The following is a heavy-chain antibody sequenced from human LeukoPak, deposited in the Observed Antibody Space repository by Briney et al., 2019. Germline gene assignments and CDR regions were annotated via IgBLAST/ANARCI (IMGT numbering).Heavy chain of an antibody. J-gene: IGHJ5*02. V-gene: IGHV4-34*01. Sequence: SQTLSLTCAVYGGSFSGYYWSWIRQPPGKGLEWIGEINHSGSTNYNPSLKSRVTISVDTSKNQFSLKLSSVTAADTAVYYCASRPPNCSGGSCSGFDPWGQGTLVTVSS. CDR3: ASRPPNCSGGSCSGFDP. CDR1: GGSFSGYY. CDR2: INHSGST. D-gene: IGHD2-15*01.